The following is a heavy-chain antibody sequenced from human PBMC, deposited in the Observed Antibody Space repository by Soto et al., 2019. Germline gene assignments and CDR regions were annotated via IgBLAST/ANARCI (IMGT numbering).Heavy chain of an antibody. Sequence: EEQLVESGGGLVQPGGSLRLSCAASGFSFSSYWMNWVRQDPGKGLIWVSSIKNDGSGTRYADSVKGRFTISRDNAKSTLYLQMNSLRVDDTAVYYCVREGNWNFDYWGQGTLVTVSS. CDR1: GFSFSSYW. J-gene: IGHJ4*02. D-gene: IGHD1-1*01. CDR2: IKNDGSGT. CDR3: VREGNWNFDY. V-gene: IGHV3-74*01.